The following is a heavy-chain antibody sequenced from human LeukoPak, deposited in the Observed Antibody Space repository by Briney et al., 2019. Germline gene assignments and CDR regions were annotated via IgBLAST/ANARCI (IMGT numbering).Heavy chain of an antibody. CDR3: AREVRRYYYGSGSYGY. V-gene: IGHV1-2*06. Sequence: ASVKVSCKASGYTFGGYYMHWVRQAPGQGLEWMGRINPSSGDTNYAQKFQGRVTMTRDTSISTAYMELSRLRSDDTAVYYCAREVRRYYYGSGSYGYWGQGTLVTVSS. J-gene: IGHJ4*02. CDR1: GYTFGGYY. CDR2: INPSSGDT. D-gene: IGHD3-10*01.